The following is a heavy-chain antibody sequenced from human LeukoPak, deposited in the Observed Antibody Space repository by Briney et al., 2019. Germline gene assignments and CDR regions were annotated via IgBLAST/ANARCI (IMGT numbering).Heavy chain of an antibody. CDR3: AKDRYSSSWYGSFDY. CDR1: GFTFSSYA. Sequence: GGSLRLSCAASGFTFSSYAMSWVGQAPGKGLEWVSAISGSGGSTYYADSVKGRFTISRDNSKNTLYLQMNSLRAEDTAVYYCAKDRYSSSWYGSFDYWGQGTLVTVSS. J-gene: IGHJ4*02. CDR2: ISGSGGST. D-gene: IGHD6-13*01. V-gene: IGHV3-23*01.